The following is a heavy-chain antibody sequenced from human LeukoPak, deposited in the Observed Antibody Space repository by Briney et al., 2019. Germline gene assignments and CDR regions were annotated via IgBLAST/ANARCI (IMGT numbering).Heavy chain of an antibody. V-gene: IGHV3-23*01. CDR1: GFTFSNYA. Sequence: GGSLRLSCAASGFTFSNYAMSWVRQAPGKGLEWVSAISGGGGNTYYADSVKGRFTISRDNAKNSLYLQMNSLRAEDTAVYYCAKWELYSGFYYIDYWGQGTLATVSS. J-gene: IGHJ4*02. CDR2: ISGGGGNT. CDR3: AKWELYSGFYYIDY. D-gene: IGHD1-26*01.